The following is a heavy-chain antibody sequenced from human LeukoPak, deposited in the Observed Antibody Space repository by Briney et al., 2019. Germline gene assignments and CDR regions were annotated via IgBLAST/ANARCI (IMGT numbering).Heavy chain of an antibody. CDR3: ARGDSYGYYFDY. V-gene: IGHV1-2*02. Sequence: ASVKVSCKASGYTFTGYYMHWVRQAPGQGLEWMGWIDPNSGGTNYAQKFQGRVTMTRDTSISTAYVELSRLRSDDTAVYYCARGDSYGYYFDYWGQGTLVTVSS. CDR1: GYTFTGYY. D-gene: IGHD5-18*01. CDR2: IDPNSGGT. J-gene: IGHJ4*02.